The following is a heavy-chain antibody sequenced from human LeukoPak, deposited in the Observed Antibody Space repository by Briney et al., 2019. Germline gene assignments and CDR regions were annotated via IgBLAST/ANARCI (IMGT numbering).Heavy chain of an antibody. CDR2: IYYTET. CDR1: GRSVSDYY. V-gene: IGHV4-59*02. J-gene: IGHJ4*02. Sequence: PSETLSLTCTVSGRSVSDYYWSSIRQSPGKGLEWIGYIYYTETSYNPSLKSLVTISADTSKNQFSLKLSSVTAADTAVYYCASRKLGNDYWGQGTLVTVSS. D-gene: IGHD7-27*01. CDR3: ASRKLGNDY.